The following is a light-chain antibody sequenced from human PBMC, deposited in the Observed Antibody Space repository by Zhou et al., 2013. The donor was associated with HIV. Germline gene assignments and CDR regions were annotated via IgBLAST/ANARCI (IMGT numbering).Light chain of an antibody. CDR3: QQYSSYPYT. J-gene: IGKJ2*01. CDR2: KAS. V-gene: IGKV1-5*03. CDR1: QSISSW. Sequence: DIQMTQSPSTLSASVGDRVTITCRASQSISSWLAWYQQKPGKAPKLLIYKASSLESGVPSSFSGSGSGTEFTLTISSLQPDDFATYYCQQYSSYPYTFGQGTELEIK.